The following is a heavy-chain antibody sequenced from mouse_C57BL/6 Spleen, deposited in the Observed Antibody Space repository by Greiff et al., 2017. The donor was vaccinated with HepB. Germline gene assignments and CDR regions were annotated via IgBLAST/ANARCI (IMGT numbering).Heavy chain of an antibody. J-gene: IGHJ2*01. CDR3: TRSSYDGYPDY. D-gene: IGHD2-3*01. Sequence: QVQLQQSGAELVKPGASVKISCKASGYAFTSYWMNWVKQRPGKGLEWIGQIYPGDGDTNYNGKFKGKATLTADKSSSTAYMQLSSLTSEDSAVYCRTRSSYDGYPDYWGQGTTLTVSS. CDR2: IYPGDGDT. CDR1: GYAFTSYW. V-gene: IGHV1-80*01.